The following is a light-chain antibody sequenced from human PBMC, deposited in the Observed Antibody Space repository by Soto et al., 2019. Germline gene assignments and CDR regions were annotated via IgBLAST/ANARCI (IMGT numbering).Light chain of an antibody. V-gene: IGKV1-5*03. CDR2: KAS. CDR3: QHYNSYSEA. Sequence: DIQITQSPATLAASVGDRCTITFRASQSITGWLAWFQQKPVKAPKLLIYKASTLKSGVPSRFSGSGSGTEFTLTISRLQPDDFATYYCQHYNSYSEAFGQGTKVDIK. CDR1: QSITGW. J-gene: IGKJ1*01.